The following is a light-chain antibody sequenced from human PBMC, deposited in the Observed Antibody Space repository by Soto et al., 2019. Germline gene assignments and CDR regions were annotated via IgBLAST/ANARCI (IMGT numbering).Light chain of an antibody. J-gene: IGKJ1*01. CDR2: GAS. Sequence: EIVLTQSPGTLSLSPGERATLSCRASQSVSSSYLAWYQQKPGQAPRLLIYGASSRATGIPDRFSGSGSGTDFTLTISRLEPEDFAVYYCQQYGSSPLTFGQGNKLEIK. CDR1: QSVSSSY. CDR3: QQYGSSPLT. V-gene: IGKV3-20*01.